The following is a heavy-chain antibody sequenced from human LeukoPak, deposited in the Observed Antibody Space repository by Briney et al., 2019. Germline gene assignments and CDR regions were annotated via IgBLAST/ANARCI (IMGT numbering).Heavy chain of an antibody. CDR3: AKTAGYSNSWYDA. CDR2: ISGSGGST. J-gene: IGHJ5*02. V-gene: IGHV3-23*01. Sequence: GGSLRLSCAASGFTFSSYAMSWVRQAPGKGLEWVSGISGSGGSTYYADSVKGRFTISRDNSKNTLYVQMNSLRAEDTAVYYCAKTAGYSNSWYDAWGQGTLVTVSS. CDR1: GFTFSSYA. D-gene: IGHD6-13*01.